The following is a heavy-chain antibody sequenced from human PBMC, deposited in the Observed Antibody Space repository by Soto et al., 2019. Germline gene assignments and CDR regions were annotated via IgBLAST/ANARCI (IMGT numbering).Heavy chain of an antibody. CDR3: AKAYKSGPLYYFDC. CDR1: GFTFRSYT. Sequence: PGGSLRLSCXASGFTFRSYTMNWVRQTPGKGLEWVSAISDSGSGTYYTDSVKGRFTVSRDNSKNTLYLQMDSLRAEDTAIYYCAKAYKSGPLYYFDCWGQGTLVTVSS. J-gene: IGHJ4*02. D-gene: IGHD6-19*01. CDR2: ISDSGSGT. V-gene: IGHV3-23*01.